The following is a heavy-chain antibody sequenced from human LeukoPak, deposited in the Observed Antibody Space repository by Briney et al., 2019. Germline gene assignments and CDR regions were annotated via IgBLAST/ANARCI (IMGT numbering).Heavy chain of an antibody. CDR1: GFTVSSIY. D-gene: IGHD3-10*01. CDR3: ARDLIHGSGSYYDY. Sequence: GGSLRLSCAASGFTVSSIYMSWVRQAPGKGLEWVSVIYSGGSTYYADSVKGRFTISRDNSKNTLYLQMNSLRAEDTAVYYCARDLIHGSGSYYDYWGQGTLVTVSS. CDR2: IYSGGST. V-gene: IGHV3-66*01. J-gene: IGHJ4*02.